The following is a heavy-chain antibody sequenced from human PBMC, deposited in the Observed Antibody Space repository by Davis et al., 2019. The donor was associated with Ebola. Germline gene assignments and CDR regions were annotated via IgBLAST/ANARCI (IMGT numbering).Heavy chain of an antibody. CDR3: ARDMRDLRGNTLGY. V-gene: IGHV3-30-3*01. Sequence: PGGSLRLSCAASGFTFSSYAMHWVRQAPGKGLEWVAVISYDGSNKYYADSVKGRFTISRDNSKNTLYLQMNSLRAEDTAVYYCARDMRDLRGNTLGYWGQGTLVTVSS. J-gene: IGHJ4*02. CDR2: ISYDGSNK. CDR1: GFTFSSYA. D-gene: IGHD1/OR15-1a*01.